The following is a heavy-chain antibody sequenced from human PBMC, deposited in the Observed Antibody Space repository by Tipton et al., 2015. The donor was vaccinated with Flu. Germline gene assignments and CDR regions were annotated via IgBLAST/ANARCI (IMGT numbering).Heavy chain of an antibody. CDR1: SGSISSYY. Sequence: GLVKPSETLPLSCSVSSGSISSYYWSWIRQPAGKGLEWIGRVYIGGRTNYNPSLKSRVTMSVDLFKNQISLRLSSVTAADTAVYYCARERRGGWPFYDAFDFWGQGTMVTVSS. V-gene: IGHV4-4*07. CDR3: ARERRGGWPFYDAFDF. CDR2: VYIGGRT. D-gene: IGHD6-19*01. J-gene: IGHJ3*01.